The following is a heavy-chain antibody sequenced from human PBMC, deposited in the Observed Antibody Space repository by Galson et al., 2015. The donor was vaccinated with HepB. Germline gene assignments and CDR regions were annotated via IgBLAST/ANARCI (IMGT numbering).Heavy chain of an antibody. Sequence: SLRLSCATSGFTFSTFAMTWVRQAPGKGLEWVSAISDGGDTTYYADSVKGRFSITRDVSKSTLSLQMNSLRAEDTAVYYCARSVRGNGDYASAFDIWGQGTMVTVSS. CDR1: GFTFSTFA. D-gene: IGHD4-17*01. CDR2: ISDGGDTT. CDR3: ARSVRGNGDYASAFDI. V-gene: IGHV3-23*01. J-gene: IGHJ3*02.